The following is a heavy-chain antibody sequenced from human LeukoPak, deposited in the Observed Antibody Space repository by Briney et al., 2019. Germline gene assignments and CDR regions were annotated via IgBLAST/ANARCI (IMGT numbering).Heavy chain of an antibody. D-gene: IGHD2-21*02. J-gene: IGHJ4*02. CDR1: GGSISSGSYY. CDR2: IYTSGST. CDR3: ARHRNCGGDCYSTLFDY. Sequence: SQTLSLTCTVSGGSISSGSYYWSWIRQPAGKGLEWIGRIYTSGSTTYNPSLKSRVTISVDTSKNQYSLNVSSVPAADTAVYYSARHRNCGGDCYSTLFDYWGQGTLVTVSS. V-gene: IGHV4-61*02.